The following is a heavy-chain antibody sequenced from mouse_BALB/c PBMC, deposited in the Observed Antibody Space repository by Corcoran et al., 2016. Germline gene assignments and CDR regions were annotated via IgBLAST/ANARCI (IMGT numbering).Heavy chain of an antibody. V-gene: IGHV11-2*02. CDR3: MRYDYDGYFDY. D-gene: IGHD2-4*01. J-gene: IGHJ2*01. CDR1: GFTFSGFW. CDR2: TNSDGSAI. Sequence: EVQLLETGGGLVQPGGSRGLSCEGSGFTFSGFWMSWVRQTPGKTLEWIGDTNSDGSAINYAPSIKDRFTIFRDNDKSTLYLQMSNVRSEDTATYFCMRYDYDGYFDYWGQGTTLTVSS.